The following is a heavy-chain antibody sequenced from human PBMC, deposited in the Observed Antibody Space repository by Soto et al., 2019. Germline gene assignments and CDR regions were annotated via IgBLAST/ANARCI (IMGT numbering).Heavy chain of an antibody. J-gene: IGHJ3*01. CDR3: ASFLDCSYSTCDHCCGFDL. D-gene: IGHD2-15*01. V-gene: IGHV1-18*01. CDR1: GYTFSTHG. CDR2: ITPYNGNT. Sequence: QAQLVQSGVEVKKPGASVKVSCKASGYTFSTHGLSWVRQAPGQGLEWMGWITPYNGNTNYAQKIQGRVTMTTDTSTILVLLDLTTLGSDDTDCYYCASFLDCSYSTCDHCCGFDLWGQWTMVTVTS.